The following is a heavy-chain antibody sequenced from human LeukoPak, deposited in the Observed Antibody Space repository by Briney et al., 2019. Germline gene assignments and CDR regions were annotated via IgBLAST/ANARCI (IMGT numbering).Heavy chain of an antibody. CDR1: GFTFSSYE. V-gene: IGHV3-48*03. CDR3: ARLNSGSYYHPFDY. J-gene: IGHJ4*02. D-gene: IGHD1-26*01. CDR2: ISSSGSTI. Sequence: GGSVRLSCAASGFTFSSYEMDWVRQAPGKGLEWVSYISSSGSTIYYADSVKGRFTISRDNAKISLYLQMNSLRAEDTAVYYCARLNSGSYYHPFDYWGQGTLVTVSS.